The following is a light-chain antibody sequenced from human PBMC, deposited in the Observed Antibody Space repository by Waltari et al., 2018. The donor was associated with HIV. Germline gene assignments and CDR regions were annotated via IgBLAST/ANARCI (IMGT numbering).Light chain of an antibody. CDR2: AAS. CDR1: QSINRY. J-gene: IGKJ4*01. V-gene: IGKV1-39*01. CDR3: QQSYTTLS. Sequence: DIQMTQSPSSLSASVGDRVTITCRTSQSINRYLNWYQERPGKVPKLLIYAASILQDGVSSRFSGSGSVTDFTLTINSLQPEDFATYYCQQSYTTLSFGGGTKVEIK.